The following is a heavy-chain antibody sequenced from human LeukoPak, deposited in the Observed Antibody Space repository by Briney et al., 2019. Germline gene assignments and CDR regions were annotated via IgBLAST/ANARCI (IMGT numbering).Heavy chain of an antibody. V-gene: IGHV4-59*08. CDR1: GDSMSGHF. Sequence: PSETLSLTCTVSGDSMSGHFWSWIRQPPGKGLEWIGYVYYSGSTYYNPSLKSRLTMSVDTSKNHFSLRLSSVTAADTAVYYCARLYGSGWYDGDYWGQGTLVTVSS. CDR2: VYYSGST. J-gene: IGHJ4*02. D-gene: IGHD6-19*01. CDR3: ARLYGSGWYDGDY.